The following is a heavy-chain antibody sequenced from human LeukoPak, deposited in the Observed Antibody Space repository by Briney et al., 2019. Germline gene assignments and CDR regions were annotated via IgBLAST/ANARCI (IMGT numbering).Heavy chain of an antibody. J-gene: IGHJ4*02. CDR3: AGGDSSSWIDY. V-gene: IGHV4-59*01. Sequence: PSETLSLTCTVSGGSIGSYFWYWIRQPPGKGLEWIGNMYYSGSTNYNPSLKSRVTISVDSSKNQFPLKLSSVTAADTAVYYCAGGDSSSWIDYWGQGTLVTVSS. CDR1: GGSIGSYF. D-gene: IGHD6-13*01. CDR2: MYYSGST.